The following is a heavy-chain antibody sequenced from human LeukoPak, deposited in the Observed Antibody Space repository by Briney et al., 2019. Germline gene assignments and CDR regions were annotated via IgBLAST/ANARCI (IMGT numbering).Heavy chain of an antibody. J-gene: IGHJ4*02. Sequence: SVKVSCKASGGTFNNYAISWVRQAPGQGLEWMGGIIPVFGTAHYGQNFQGRVTITTDEFTSTVYMEFIRLRSEDTAVYYCARDLRVITASLWGQGTLVTVSS. CDR1: GGTFNNYA. CDR2: IIPVFGTA. CDR3: ARDLRVITASL. D-gene: IGHD3-16*01. V-gene: IGHV1-69*05.